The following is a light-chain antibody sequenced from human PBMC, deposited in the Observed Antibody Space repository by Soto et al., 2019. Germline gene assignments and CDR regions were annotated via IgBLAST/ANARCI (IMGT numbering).Light chain of an antibody. V-gene: IGLV2-14*03. CDR2: DVT. J-gene: IGLJ1*01. CDR3: RSYRRGSIQV. CDR1: SSDVGGYNY. Sequence: QSALTQPASVSGSHGQSITVSCTGTSSDVGGYNYVSWYQQHPGKAPRLLIYDVTNRPSGVSNRFSGSKSGNTASLTISGLKVEEEADFSCRSYRRGSIQVLGPGPKVTV.